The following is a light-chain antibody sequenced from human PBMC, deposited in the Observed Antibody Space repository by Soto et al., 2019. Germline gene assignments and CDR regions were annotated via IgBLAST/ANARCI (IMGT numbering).Light chain of an antibody. CDR1: QSVSSSY. Sequence: EIVLTQSPGTLSLSPGERATLSCRASQSVSSSYFAWYLQKPGQAPRLLIYGASDRATGIPDRFSGSGSGTDFTLTISRLEPEDFAVYYCQQYGSSPWTFGQGTKVDI. J-gene: IGKJ1*01. CDR2: GAS. CDR3: QQYGSSPWT. V-gene: IGKV3-20*01.